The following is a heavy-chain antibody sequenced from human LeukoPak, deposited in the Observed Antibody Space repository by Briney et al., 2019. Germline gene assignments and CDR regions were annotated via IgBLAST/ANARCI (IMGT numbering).Heavy chain of an antibody. CDR1: GYTFTSYG. J-gene: IGHJ4*02. CDR3: ARGDYYDSSGYPLDY. CDR2: ISAYNGNT. Sequence: GASVKVSCKASGYTFTSYGISWVRQAPGQGLEWMGWISAYNGNTNYAQKLQGRVTMTTDTSTSTAYMELRSLRSDDTAVYYCARGDYYDSSGYPLDYWGQGTLVTVSS. V-gene: IGHV1-18*01. D-gene: IGHD3-22*01.